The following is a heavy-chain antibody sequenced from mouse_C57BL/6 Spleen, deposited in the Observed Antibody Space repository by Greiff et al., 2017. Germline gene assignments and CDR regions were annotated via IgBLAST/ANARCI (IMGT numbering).Heavy chain of an antibody. CDR1: GYTFTSYW. J-gene: IGHJ2*01. V-gene: IGHV1-53*01. CDR2: INPSNGGT. Sequence: VKLQQPGTELVKPGASVKLSCKASGYTFTSYWMHWVKQRPGQGLEWIGNINPSNGGTNYNEKFKSKATLTVDKSSSTAYMQLSSLTSEDSAVYYCAREAFITTRYFDYWGQGTTLTVSS. D-gene: IGHD1-1*01. CDR3: AREAFITTRYFDY.